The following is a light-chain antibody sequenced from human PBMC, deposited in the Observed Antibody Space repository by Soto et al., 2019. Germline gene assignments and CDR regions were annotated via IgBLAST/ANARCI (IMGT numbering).Light chain of an antibody. CDR1: QSVKTF. Sequence: EIVLTQSPATLSLSPGERATRSCRASQSVKTFLVWYQQRPGQAPRLLIYDASHRAAGIPARFSGSGFGTDFTLTISSLEPEDAAVYYCQQRSNWPPITFGQGTRLEI. J-gene: IGKJ5*01. V-gene: IGKV3-11*01. CDR2: DAS. CDR3: QQRSNWPPIT.